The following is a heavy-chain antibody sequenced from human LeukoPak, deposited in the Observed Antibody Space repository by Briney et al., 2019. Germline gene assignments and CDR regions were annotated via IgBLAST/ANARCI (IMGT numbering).Heavy chain of an antibody. CDR1: GGSFSGYY. J-gene: IGHJ4*02. CDR2: VNHSGGT. V-gene: IGHV4-34*01. CDR3: ARSLHRGYYDSSGYRY. D-gene: IGHD3-22*01. Sequence: SETLSLTCAVYGGSFSGYYWSWIRQPPEKGLEWIGEVNHSGGTNYNPSLKSRLTISVDTSKNQFSLKLSSVTAADTAVYYCARSLHRGYYDSSGYRYWGQGTLVTVSS.